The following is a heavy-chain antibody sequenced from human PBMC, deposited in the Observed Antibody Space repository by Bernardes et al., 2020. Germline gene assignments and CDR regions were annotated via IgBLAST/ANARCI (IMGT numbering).Heavy chain of an antibody. Sequence: GGSLRLSCAASGFTFSSYAMSWVRQAPGKGLEWVSAISGSGGSTYYADSVKGRFTISRDNSKNTLYLQMNSLRAEDTAVYYCAKDVMITFGGVIVKGNYFDYWGQGTLVTVSS. D-gene: IGHD3-16*02. CDR3: AKDVMITFGGVIVKGNYFDY. J-gene: IGHJ4*02. V-gene: IGHV3-23*01. CDR2: ISGSGGST. CDR1: GFTFSSYA.